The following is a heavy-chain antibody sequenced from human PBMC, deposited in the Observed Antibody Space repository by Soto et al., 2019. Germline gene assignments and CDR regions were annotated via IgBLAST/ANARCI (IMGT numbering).Heavy chain of an antibody. CDR1: GFSFRSYR. Sequence: QVQLVESGGGVVQPGRSLRLSCAASGFSFRSYRMHWVRQAPGKGLEWVAVISYDGSNEYYGDSVRGRFTISRDNSKNMLYLQMNSLRVDDTAVYYCARNGKQWGILGAFDMWGQGTMVTVSS. CDR2: ISYDGSNE. V-gene: IGHV3-30*03. CDR3: ARNGKQWGILGAFDM. D-gene: IGHD1-26*01. J-gene: IGHJ3*02.